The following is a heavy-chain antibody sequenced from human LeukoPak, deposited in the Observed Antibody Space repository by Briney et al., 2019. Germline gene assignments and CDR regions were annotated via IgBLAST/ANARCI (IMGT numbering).Heavy chain of an antibody. CDR2: IYYSGST. CDR1: GGSISSYY. Sequence: PSETLSLTCTVSGGSISSYYWSWIRQPPGKGLEWIGYIYYSGSTNYNPSLKSRVTISVDTSKNQFSLKLSSVTAADTAVYCCARSPWGPYFDYWGQGTLVTVSS. D-gene: IGHD3-16*01. CDR3: ARSPWGPYFDY. V-gene: IGHV4-59*01. J-gene: IGHJ4*02.